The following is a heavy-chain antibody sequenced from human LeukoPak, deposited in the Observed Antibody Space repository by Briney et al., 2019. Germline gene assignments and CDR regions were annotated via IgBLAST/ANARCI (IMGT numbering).Heavy chain of an antibody. CDR3: AKGYCGGDCPFDY. Sequence: QPGGSLRLSCAASGFTFSSYSMNWVRQPPGKGLEWVSYISSSSSTIYYADSVKGRFTISRDNSKNTQYLQMNSLRTEDTAVYYCAKGYCGGDCPFDYWGQGTLVTVSS. CDR2: ISSSSSTI. J-gene: IGHJ4*02. D-gene: IGHD2-21*01. CDR1: GFTFSSYS. V-gene: IGHV3-48*01.